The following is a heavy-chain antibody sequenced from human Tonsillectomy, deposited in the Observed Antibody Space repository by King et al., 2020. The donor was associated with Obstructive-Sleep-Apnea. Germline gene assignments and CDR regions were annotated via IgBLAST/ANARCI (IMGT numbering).Heavy chain of an antibody. V-gene: IGHV3-7*01. CDR2: INQAGTDK. D-gene: IGHD5-12*01. J-gene: IGHJ4*02. CDR3: ATGSGHSY. CDR1: GLTFNNYW. Sequence: VQLVESGGGLVQPGGSLRLSCAASGLTFNNYWMTWVRQAPGKGLEWVANINQAGTDKYYVDSVKGRFTISRDNAKNSLYLQMNDLKAVYTALYYCATGSGHSYWGQGTLVTVSS.